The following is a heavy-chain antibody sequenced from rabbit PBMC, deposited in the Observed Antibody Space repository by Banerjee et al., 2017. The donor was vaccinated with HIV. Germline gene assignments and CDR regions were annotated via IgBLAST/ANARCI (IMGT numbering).Heavy chain of an antibody. CDR1: GFDFSSYG. CDR2: IDPVFGNT. CDR3: ARGVTGYTYVTTRLHL. J-gene: IGHJ3*01. V-gene: IGHV1S47*01. D-gene: IGHD6-1*01. Sequence: QEQLVESGGGLVQPGGSLKLACKASGFDFSSYGVSWVRQAPGKGLEWIGYIDPVFGNTYYASWVNGRFTISSHNAQNTVFLQMTSLTAADTATYFCARGVTGYTYVTTRLHLWGQGTLVTVS.